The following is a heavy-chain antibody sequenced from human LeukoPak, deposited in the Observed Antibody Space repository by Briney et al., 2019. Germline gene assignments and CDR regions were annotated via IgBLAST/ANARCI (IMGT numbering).Heavy chain of an antibody. J-gene: IGHJ4*02. Sequence: GGSLRLSCTTSGFTFGDYAMSWVRQAPGKGLEWVSGINWNGGSTGYADSVKGRFTISRDNAKNSLYLQMNSLRAEDTALYYCARVLPSSGYYLDYWGQGTLVTVSS. V-gene: IGHV3-20*04. CDR3: ARVLPSSGYYLDY. CDR2: INWNGGST. CDR1: GFTFGDYA. D-gene: IGHD3-22*01.